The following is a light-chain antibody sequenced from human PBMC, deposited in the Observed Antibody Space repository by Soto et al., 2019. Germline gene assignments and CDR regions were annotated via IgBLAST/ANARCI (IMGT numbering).Light chain of an antibody. Sequence: QSALTQPPSVSAAPGQKVTISCSGSSSNIGNNYVSWYQQLPGTAPKLLIFDNNNRPSGIPERFSGSKSGTSATLGITGLQTGDEADYYCGTWDSSLSAGVFGGGTKLTVL. CDR2: DNN. J-gene: IGLJ2*01. V-gene: IGLV1-51*01. CDR3: GTWDSSLSAGV. CDR1: SSNIGNNY.